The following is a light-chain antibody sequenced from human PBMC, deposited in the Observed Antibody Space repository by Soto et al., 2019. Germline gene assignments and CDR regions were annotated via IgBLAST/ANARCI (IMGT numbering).Light chain of an antibody. J-gene: IGLJ1*01. Sequence: QCGAAQGPSVSGAPGERGTISCTGSSSNNGAGYDVHWYQQLPGTAPKLLIYGNSNRPSGVPDRFSGSKSGTSASLAITGLQAEDEADYYCQSYDSSLSGYVFGTGTKVPVL. CDR1: SSNNGAGYD. V-gene: IGLV1-40*01. CDR3: QSYDSSLSGYV. CDR2: GNS.